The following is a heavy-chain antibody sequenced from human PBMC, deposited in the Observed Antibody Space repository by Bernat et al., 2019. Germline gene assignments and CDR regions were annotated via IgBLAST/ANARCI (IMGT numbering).Heavy chain of an antibody. D-gene: IGHD2-15*01. J-gene: IGHJ2*01. V-gene: IGHV4-59*01. CDR1: GGSISSYY. Sequence: QVQLQQWGAGLLKPSETLSLTCAVSGGSISSYYWSWIRQPPGKGLEWIGYIYYSGSTNYNPSLKSRVTISVDTSKNQFSLKLSSVTAADTAVYYCARMGQDIVVVGAYLYFDLWGRGTLVTVSS. CDR3: ARMGQDIVVVGAYLYFDL. CDR2: IYYSGST.